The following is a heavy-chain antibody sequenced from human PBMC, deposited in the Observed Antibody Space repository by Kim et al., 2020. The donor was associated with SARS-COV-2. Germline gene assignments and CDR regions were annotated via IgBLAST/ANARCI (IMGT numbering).Heavy chain of an antibody. D-gene: IGHD6-19*01. V-gene: IGHV1-69*04. J-gene: IGHJ4*02. CDR3: AREVVDSSGWYYFDY. Sequence: KFKGRVTITADKSTSTAYMELSSLRSEDTAVYYCAREVVDSSGWYYFDYWGQGTLVTVSS.